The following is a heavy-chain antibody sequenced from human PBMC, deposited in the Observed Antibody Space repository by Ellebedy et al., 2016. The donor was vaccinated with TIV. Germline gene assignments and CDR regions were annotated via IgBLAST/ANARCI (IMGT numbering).Heavy chain of an antibody. CDR1: GGSVSSGSYY. J-gene: IGHJ4*02. V-gene: IGHV4-61*01. CDR2: IYYSGST. CDR3: ARVPLNSSGYPAAGLDY. D-gene: IGHD3-22*01. Sequence: SETLSLXXTVSGGSVSSGSYYWSWIRQPPGKGLEWIGYIYYSGSTNYNPSLKSRFTISVDTSKNQFSLKLSSVTAADTAVYYCARVPLNSSGYPAAGLDYWGQGTLVTVSS.